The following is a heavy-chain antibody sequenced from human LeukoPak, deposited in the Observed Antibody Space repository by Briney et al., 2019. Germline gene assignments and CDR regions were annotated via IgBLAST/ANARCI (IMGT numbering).Heavy chain of an antibody. D-gene: IGHD3-16*01. J-gene: IGHJ4*02. CDR3: ARRGRGLRLGDPAGTFDY. CDR1: GGSFSGYY. V-gene: IGHV4-34*01. Sequence: SETLSLTCAVYGGSFSGYYWSWIRHPPGKGLEWIGEINHSGSTNYNPSLKSRVTISVDTSKNQFSLKLSSVTAADTAVYYCARRGRGLRLGDPAGTFDYWGQGTLVTISS. CDR2: INHSGST.